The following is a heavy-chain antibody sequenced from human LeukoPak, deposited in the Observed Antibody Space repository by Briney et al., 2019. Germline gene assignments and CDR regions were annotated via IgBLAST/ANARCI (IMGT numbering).Heavy chain of an antibody. J-gene: IGHJ4*02. Sequence: ASVKVSCKASGYTFTGYYMHWVRQAPGQGLEWMGWINPNSGGTNYAQKFQGRVTMTRDTSISTAYMELSRLRSDDTAVYYCARGHIVVVPAATYFDYWGQGTLVTVSS. CDR2: INPNSGGT. V-gene: IGHV1-2*02. CDR3: ARGHIVVVPAATYFDY. D-gene: IGHD2-2*01. CDR1: GYTFTGYY.